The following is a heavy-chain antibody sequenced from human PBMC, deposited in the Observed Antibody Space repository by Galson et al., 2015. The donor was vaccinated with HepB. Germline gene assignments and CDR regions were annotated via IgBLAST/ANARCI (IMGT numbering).Heavy chain of an antibody. CDR1: GHSFTSYW. D-gene: IGHD2-15*01. Sequence: QSGAEVKKPGESLKISCKTSGHSFTSYWIAWVRQLPGKGLEWMGIIYPGDSDTRYSPSFQGQVTISADKSTTTAYLQWSSLKASDTAIYYCASHYGASFYRLDYWGQGTLVTVSS. J-gene: IGHJ4*02. CDR3: ASHYGASFYRLDY. CDR2: IYPGDSDT. V-gene: IGHV5-51*03.